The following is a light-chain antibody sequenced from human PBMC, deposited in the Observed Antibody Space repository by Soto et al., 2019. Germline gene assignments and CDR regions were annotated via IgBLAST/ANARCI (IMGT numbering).Light chain of an antibody. CDR2: KAS. J-gene: IGKJ5*01. Sequence: DIQMTQSPSSLSASVGDRVTITCRASQSISSWLAWYQQKPGKAPKLLIHKASTLESGVPSRFSGSGYGTEFTLTISGLQPEDSATYYCQQLFDSPITFGQGTRLEIK. CDR3: QQLFDSPIT. CDR1: QSISSW. V-gene: IGKV1-5*03.